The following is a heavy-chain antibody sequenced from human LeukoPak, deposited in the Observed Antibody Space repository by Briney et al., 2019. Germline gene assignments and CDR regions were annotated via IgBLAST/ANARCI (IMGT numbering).Heavy chain of an antibody. CDR3: ARDRWGSTSSESRTDYYYYYMDV. CDR1: GGSISNYY. D-gene: IGHD6-6*01. V-gene: IGHV4-59*01. Sequence: SETLSLTCTVSGGSISNYYWSWIRQPPGKGLEWIGSIYYSGSTNYNPSLKSRVTISVDTSKNQFSLKLSSVTAADTAVYYCARDRWGSTSSESRTDYYYYYMDVWGKGTTVTVSS. J-gene: IGHJ6*03. CDR2: IYYSGST.